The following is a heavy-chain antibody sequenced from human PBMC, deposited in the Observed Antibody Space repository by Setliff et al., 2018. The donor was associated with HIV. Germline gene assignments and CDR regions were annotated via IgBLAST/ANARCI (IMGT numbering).Heavy chain of an antibody. J-gene: IGHJ2*01. CDR2: IYPGDSAT. D-gene: IGHD3-10*01. CDR3: ARRGYGSGSYSDNWYFDL. CDR1: GYSFTNYW. V-gene: IGHV5-51*01. Sequence: GESLKISCKGSGYSFTNYWIGWVRQMPGKGLEWMGIIYPGDSATRYSPSFQGQVTISADKSISTAYLQWSSLKASDTAMYYCARRGYGSGSYSDNWYFDLWGRGTLVTVSS.